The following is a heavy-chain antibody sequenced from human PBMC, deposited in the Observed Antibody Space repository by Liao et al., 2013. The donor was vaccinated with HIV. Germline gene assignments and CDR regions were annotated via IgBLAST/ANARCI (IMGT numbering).Heavy chain of an antibody. V-gene: IGHV4-61*02. J-gene: IGHJ5*02. CDR2: IYTSGST. CDR1: GGSISSGSYY. D-gene: IGHD3-10*01. Sequence: QVQLQESGPGLVKPSQTLSLTCTVSGGSISSGSYYWSWIRQPAGKGLEWIGRIYTSGSTNYNPSLKSRVTISVDTSKNQFSLKLSSVTAADTAVYYCARMVRGVNWFDPWGQGTLVTVSS. CDR3: ARMVRGVNWFDP.